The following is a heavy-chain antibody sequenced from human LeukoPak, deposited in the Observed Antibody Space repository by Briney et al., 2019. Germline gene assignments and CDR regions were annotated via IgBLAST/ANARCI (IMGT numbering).Heavy chain of an antibody. CDR3: ARGVLNGGYFDY. Sequence: GGSLRLSCSASGFTFNTYWMSWVRQAPGKGLQWVANVRPDGREQRYVDSVKGRFTISRDNAKNSLYLQMNSLRAEDTAVYYCARGVLNGGYFDYWGQGTLVTVSS. D-gene: IGHD7-27*01. J-gene: IGHJ4*02. CDR1: GFTFNTYW. CDR2: VRPDGREQ. V-gene: IGHV3-7*01.